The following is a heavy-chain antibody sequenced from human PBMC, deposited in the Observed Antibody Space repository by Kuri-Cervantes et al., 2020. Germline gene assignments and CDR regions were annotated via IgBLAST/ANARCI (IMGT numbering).Heavy chain of an antibody. CDR2: INHRGST. D-gene: IGHD3-10*01. V-gene: IGHV4-34*01. J-gene: IGHJ6*03. Sequence: SETLSLTCSVNGGSFTSYHWSWIRQPPGKGLEWIGKINHRGSTDYNPSLKSRVTISVDTSKNQFSLKLSSVTAADTAVYYCARAELPLRAYYMDVWGKGTTVTVSS. CDR1: GGSFTSYH. CDR3: ARAELPLRAYYMDV.